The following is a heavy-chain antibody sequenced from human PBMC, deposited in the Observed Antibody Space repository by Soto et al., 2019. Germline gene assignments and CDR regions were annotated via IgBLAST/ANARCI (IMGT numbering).Heavy chain of an antibody. V-gene: IGHV3-23*01. CDR3: ATDENGGWLHY. Sequence: EVQLLESGGGLVQPGGSLRLSCAASGFNFSSYAMSWVRQAPGKGLEWVSAISGSGGSTFYADSVKGRFTISRDNSKTTLYLQMNSRRAEDTAVYYCATDENGGWLHYWGQGTLVTVSS. CDR1: GFNFSSYA. J-gene: IGHJ4*02. CDR2: ISGSGGST. D-gene: IGHD6-19*01.